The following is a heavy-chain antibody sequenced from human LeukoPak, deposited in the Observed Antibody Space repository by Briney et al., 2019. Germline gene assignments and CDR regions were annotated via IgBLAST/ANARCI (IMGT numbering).Heavy chain of an antibody. CDR3: ASGLYSSSFAY. D-gene: IGHD6-6*01. Sequence: PSETLSLTCAVYGGSFSGYYWSWIRQPPGKGLEWIGEINHSGSTNYNPSLKSRVTISVDTSKNQFSLKLSSVTAADTAVYYCASGLYSSSFAYWGQGTLVTVSS. J-gene: IGHJ4*02. CDR1: GGSFSGYY. CDR2: INHSGST. V-gene: IGHV4-34*01.